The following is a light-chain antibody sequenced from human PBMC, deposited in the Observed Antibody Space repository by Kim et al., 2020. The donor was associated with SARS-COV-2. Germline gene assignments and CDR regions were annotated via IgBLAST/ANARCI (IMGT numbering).Light chain of an antibody. CDR1: QSVTSN. J-gene: IGKJ2*01. CDR3: QQYNRWPPYI. V-gene: IGKV3-15*01. CDR2: GAS. Sequence: VSPGERATLYCRASQSVTSNLAWYQQKPGQAPRLLIYGASIRATGIPDRFSGSGSGTEFTLTISSLQSEDFALYYCQQYNRWPPYIFGQGTKLEI.